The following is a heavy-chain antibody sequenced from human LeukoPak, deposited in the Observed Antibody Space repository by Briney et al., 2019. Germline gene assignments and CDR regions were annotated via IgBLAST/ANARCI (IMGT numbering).Heavy chain of an antibody. V-gene: IGHV4-34*01. CDR3: ARHEGYCSSTSCFYYFDY. J-gene: IGHJ4*02. CDR2: INHSGST. Sequence: SETLSLTCAVYGGSFSGYYWSWIRQPPGKGLEWIGEINHSGSTNYNPSLKSRVTISVDTSKNQFSLKLSSVTAADTAVYYCARHEGYCSSTSCFYYFDYWGQGTLVTVSS. CDR1: GGSFSGYY. D-gene: IGHD2-2*01.